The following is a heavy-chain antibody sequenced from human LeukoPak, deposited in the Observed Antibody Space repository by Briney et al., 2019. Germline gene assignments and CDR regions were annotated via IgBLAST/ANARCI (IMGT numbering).Heavy chain of an antibody. CDR3: AREIAAAGDNWFDP. CDR1: GGSFSGYY. CDR2: IYHSGST. Sequence: SETLSLTCAVYGGSFSGYYWSWIRQPPGKGLEWIGSIYHSGSTYYNPSLKSRVTISVDTSKNQFSLKLSSVTAADTAVYYCAREIAAAGDNWFDPWGQGTLVTVSS. D-gene: IGHD6-13*01. V-gene: IGHV4-34*01. J-gene: IGHJ5*02.